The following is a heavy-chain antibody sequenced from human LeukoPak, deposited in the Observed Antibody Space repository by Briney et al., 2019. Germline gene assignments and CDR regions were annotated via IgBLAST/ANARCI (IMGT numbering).Heavy chain of an antibody. Sequence: GGSLRLSCAASGFIFSAYAMSWVRQAPGQGLEWISVIGTGGETHYAESVRGRFTISRSNFKNTLYLQMNSLRAEDTAVYYCAKIPLLWFGELLFDYWGQGTLVTVSS. CDR3: AKIPLLWFGELLFDY. J-gene: IGHJ4*02. V-gene: IGHV3-23*01. CDR1: GFIFSAYA. D-gene: IGHD3-10*01. CDR2: IGTGGET.